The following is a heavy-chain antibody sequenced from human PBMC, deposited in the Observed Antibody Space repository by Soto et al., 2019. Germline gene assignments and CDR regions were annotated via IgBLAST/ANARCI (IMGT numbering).Heavy chain of an antibody. J-gene: IGHJ6*02. V-gene: IGHV3-11*01. CDR3: ARGRVDTASYYGMDV. CDR2: ISSSGSTI. D-gene: IGHD5-18*01. CDR1: GFTFSDYY. Sequence: GGSLRLSCAASGFTFSDYYMSWIRQAPGKGLEWVPYISSSGSTIYYADSVKGRFTISRDNAKNSLYLQMNSLRAEDTAVYYCARGRVDTASYYGMDVWGQGTTVTVSS.